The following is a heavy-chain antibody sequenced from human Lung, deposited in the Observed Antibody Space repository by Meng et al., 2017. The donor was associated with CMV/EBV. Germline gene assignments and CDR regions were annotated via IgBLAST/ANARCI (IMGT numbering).Heavy chain of an antibody. CDR2: IYYSGST. D-gene: IGHD2-2*01. CDR3: ARDGCSSADCYPSNWFDP. V-gene: IGHV4-39*07. Sequence: QLHLQESGPGLVKPSETLSLTCTVSGGSISSGSYYWAWIRQPPGKDLEWIGSIYYSGSTYYNPSLKSRVTISGDTSNNQPSLRLTSVTAADTAVYYCARDGCSSADCYPSNWFDPWGQGTLVTVSS. CDR1: GGSISSGSYY. J-gene: IGHJ5*02.